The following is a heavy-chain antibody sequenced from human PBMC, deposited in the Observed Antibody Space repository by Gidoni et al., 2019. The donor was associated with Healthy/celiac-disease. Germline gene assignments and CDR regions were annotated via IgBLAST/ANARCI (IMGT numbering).Heavy chain of an antibody. D-gene: IGHD3-22*01. J-gene: IGHJ4*02. Sequence: QVQLVQSGAEVKKPGSSVKVSCKASGGTFSRSAISWVRQAPGQGLEWMGRIIPIFGTANYAQKFQGRVTITADESTSTAYMELSSLRSEDTAVYYCARGDYYDSSGYFSRYYFDYWGQGTLVTVSS. CDR1: GGTFSRSA. CDR2: IIPIFGTA. CDR3: ARGDYYDSSGYFSRYYFDY. V-gene: IGHV1-69*01.